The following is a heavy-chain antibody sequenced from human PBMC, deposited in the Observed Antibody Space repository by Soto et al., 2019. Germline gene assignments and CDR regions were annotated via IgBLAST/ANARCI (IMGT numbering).Heavy chain of an antibody. CDR2: MYPDDSDI. D-gene: IGHD3-22*01. Sequence: GASLKISCKASGYSFSFYWMGWVRQMPGKGLEWMAIMYPDDSDIRYSPSFEAHVTISADKSTSTAFLQWSSLKASDTAMYYCATAYVYDFENSNYYRDAFDIWGQGTLVTVSS. CDR1: GYSFSFYW. J-gene: IGHJ3*02. V-gene: IGHV5-51*01. CDR3: ATAYVYDFENSNYYRDAFDI.